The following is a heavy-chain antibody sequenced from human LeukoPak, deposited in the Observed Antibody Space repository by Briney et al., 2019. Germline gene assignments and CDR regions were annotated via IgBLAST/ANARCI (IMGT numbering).Heavy chain of an antibody. CDR2: ISAYNGNT. CDR3: ARDQTVDTAMAPFDYGMDV. CDR1: GYTFTSYG. V-gene: IGHV1-18*01. J-gene: IGHJ6*02. Sequence: GASVKVSCKASGYTFTSYGISWVRQAPGQGLEWMGWISAYNGNTSYAQKLQGRVTMTTDTSTSTAYMELRSLRSDDTAVYYCARDQTVDTAMAPFDYGMDVWGQGTTVTVSS. D-gene: IGHD5-18*01.